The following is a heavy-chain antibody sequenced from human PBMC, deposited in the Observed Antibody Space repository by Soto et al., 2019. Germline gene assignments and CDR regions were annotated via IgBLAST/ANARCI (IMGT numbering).Heavy chain of an antibody. CDR3: ARDISRRQTYYGMDV. CDR2: MNPNSGNT. Sequence: ASVKVSCKASGYTFTSYDINWVRQATGQGLEWMGWMNPNSGNTGYAQKFQGRVTMTTDTSASTLFMELSSLRSEDTAVYFCARDISRRQTYYGMDVWGQGTTVTVSS. J-gene: IGHJ6*02. V-gene: IGHV1-8*01. CDR1: GYTFTSYD. D-gene: IGHD2-21*01.